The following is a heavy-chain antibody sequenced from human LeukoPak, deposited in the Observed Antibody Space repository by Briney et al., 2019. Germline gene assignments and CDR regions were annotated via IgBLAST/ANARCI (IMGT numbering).Heavy chain of an antibody. CDR2: MYPDDSDT. CDR1: GYSFSTYW. V-gene: IGHV5-51*01. Sequence: GESLKISSKASGYSFSTYWIAWVRQMPGKGLEFLGIMYPDDSDTRYSPSFQGQVTISADKSINTASLQWNSLQASDTAIYYCARLKGGLVKLRECYFDYWGQGTLVTV. J-gene: IGHJ4*02. CDR3: ARLKGGLVKLRECYFDY. D-gene: IGHD4-17*01.